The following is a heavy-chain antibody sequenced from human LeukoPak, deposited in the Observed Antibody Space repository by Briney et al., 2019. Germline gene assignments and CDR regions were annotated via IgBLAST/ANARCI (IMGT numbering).Heavy chain of an antibody. CDR1: GFTFSSYA. CDR2: ISYDGSNK. CDR3: ARARDIVATIRVLYFDY. J-gene: IGHJ4*02. Sequence: PGRSLRLSCAASGFTFSSYAMHSVRQAPGKGLEWVAVISYDGSNKYYADSVKGRFTISRDNSKNTLYLQMNSLRAEDTAVYYCARARDIVATIRVLYFDYWGQGTLVTVSS. D-gene: IGHD5-12*01. V-gene: IGHV3-30*04.